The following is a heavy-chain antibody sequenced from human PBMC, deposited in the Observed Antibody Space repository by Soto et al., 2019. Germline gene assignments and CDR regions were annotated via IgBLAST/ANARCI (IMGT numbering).Heavy chain of an antibody. V-gene: IGHV3-21*01. CDR1: GFTFSGYS. CDR2: ISSSSSYI. Sequence: PGGSLRLSCAASGFTFSGYSMNWVRQAPGKGLEWVSSISSSSSYIYYADSVKGRFTISRDNAKNSLYLQMNSLRAEDTAVYYCARVLLRDNYGDYDGFDYWGQGTLVTVSS. CDR3: ARVLLRDNYGDYDGFDY. J-gene: IGHJ4*02. D-gene: IGHD4-17*01.